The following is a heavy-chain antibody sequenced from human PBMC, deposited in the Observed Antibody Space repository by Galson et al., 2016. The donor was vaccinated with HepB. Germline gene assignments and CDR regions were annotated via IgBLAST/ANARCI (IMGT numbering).Heavy chain of an antibody. Sequence: TLSLTCAVSGGSISSGGYSWSWIRQPPGKGLEWIGYIYHTGSTYYNPSLESRVTISVDRSKNQFSLKLTSVTVADTAVYYCARGKGRGGFDYWGQGTLVTVSS. D-gene: IGHD3-10*01. CDR3: ARGKGRGGFDY. CDR1: GGSISSGGYS. J-gene: IGHJ4*02. V-gene: IGHV4-30-2*01. CDR2: IYHTGST.